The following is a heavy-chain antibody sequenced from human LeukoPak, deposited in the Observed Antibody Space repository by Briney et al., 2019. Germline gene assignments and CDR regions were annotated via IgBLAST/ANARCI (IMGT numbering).Heavy chain of an antibody. D-gene: IGHD3/OR15-3a*01. CDR1: GFTVSTNY. V-gene: IGHV3-53*01. Sequence: GGSLRLSCAASGFTVSTNYISWVRQAPGTGLEWVSVFYPAGTTYYADSVKGRFTISRDNSENTLSLQMNSLRAEDTAIYYCVRERTGRWAFDIWGQGTMVTVSS. J-gene: IGHJ3*02. CDR3: VRERTGRWAFDI. CDR2: FYPAGTT.